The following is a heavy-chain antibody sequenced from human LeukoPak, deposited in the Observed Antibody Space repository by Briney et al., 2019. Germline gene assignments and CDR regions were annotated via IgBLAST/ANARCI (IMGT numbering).Heavy chain of an antibody. CDR3: AKVLGDYGDYGWFDP. CDR2: ISGSGGST. V-gene: IGHV3-23*01. Sequence: GGSLRLSCAASGFTFSSYAMSWVRQAPGKGLEWVSAISGSGGSTYYADSVKGRFTISRDNSKNTLYLQMNSLRAEDTAVYYCAKVLGDYGDYGWFDPWGQGPLVTVSS. J-gene: IGHJ5*02. CDR1: GFTFSSYA. D-gene: IGHD4-17*01.